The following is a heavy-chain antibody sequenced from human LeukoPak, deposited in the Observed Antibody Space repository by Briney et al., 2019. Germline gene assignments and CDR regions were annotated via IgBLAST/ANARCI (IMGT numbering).Heavy chain of an antibody. Sequence: SETLSLTCTVSGGSISSYYWSWIRQPPGKGLEWIGYTYYSGTTNYNPSLKSRVTISVDTSKNQFSLKLSSVTAADTAVYYCARGGGRYSYGYDYWGQGTLVTVSS. CDR2: TYYSGTT. D-gene: IGHD5-18*01. V-gene: IGHV4-59*01. J-gene: IGHJ4*02. CDR1: GGSISSYY. CDR3: ARGGGRYSYGYDY.